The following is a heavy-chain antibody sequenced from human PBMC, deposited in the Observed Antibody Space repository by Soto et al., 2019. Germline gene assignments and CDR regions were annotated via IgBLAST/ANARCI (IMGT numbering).Heavy chain of an antibody. J-gene: IGHJ4*02. V-gene: IGHV3-66*01. Sequence: TGXSLRLSCAASGFTVNSNYMSWVVQAPGKGLEWVSVIYSDGSTYYADSVKGRFIISRDNSNNTLYFQMNSLRAEDTAVYYCATLTKYDILTGFYPCWGQGTLVTVSS. CDR2: IYSDGST. D-gene: IGHD3-9*01. CDR1: GFTVNSNY. CDR3: ATLTKYDILTGFYPC.